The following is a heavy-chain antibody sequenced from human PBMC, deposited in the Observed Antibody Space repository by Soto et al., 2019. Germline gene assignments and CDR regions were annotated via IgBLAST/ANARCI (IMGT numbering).Heavy chain of an antibody. CDR3: AGARSGGYSYGPYFDY. D-gene: IGHD5-18*01. CDR1: GYTFTGYY. J-gene: IGHJ4*02. V-gene: IGHV1-2*02. Sequence: ASVKVSCKASGYTFTGYYMHWVRQAPGQGLEWMGWINPNSGGTNYAQKFQGRVTMTRDTSISTAYMELSRLRSDDTAVYYCAGARSGGYSYGPYFDYWGQGTLVTVSS. CDR2: INPNSGGT.